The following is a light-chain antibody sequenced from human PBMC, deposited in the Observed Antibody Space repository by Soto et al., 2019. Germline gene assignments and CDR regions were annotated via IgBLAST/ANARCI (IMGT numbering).Light chain of an antibody. J-gene: IGKJ2*01. V-gene: IGKV3-20*01. CDR1: QSVSSSY. Sequence: EIVLTQSPGTLYLSPGERATLYCRASQSVSSSYLAWYQQKPGQDPRLLIYGASSRATGIPDRFSGSGSGTDFTLTISSLEPEEFAVYYCQQYVSSPRTFGQGTKLEIK. CDR2: GAS. CDR3: QQYVSSPRT.